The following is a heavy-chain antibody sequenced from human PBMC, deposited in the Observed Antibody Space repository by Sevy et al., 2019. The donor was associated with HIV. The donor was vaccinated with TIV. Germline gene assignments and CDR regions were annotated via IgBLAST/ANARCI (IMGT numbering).Heavy chain of an antibody. J-gene: IGHJ4*02. CDR1: GYTFTGYY. CDR3: VRDDRDGYFEY. V-gene: IGHV1-2*02. CDR2: INPDSGGP. Sequence: ASVKVSCKASGYTFTGYYKHWRRQAPGQGLEWMGWINPDSGGPIYAPKFQGRVTLTRNTSISTAYMDLGRLKSDDTAVYYCVRDDRDGYFEYWGQGTLVTVSS.